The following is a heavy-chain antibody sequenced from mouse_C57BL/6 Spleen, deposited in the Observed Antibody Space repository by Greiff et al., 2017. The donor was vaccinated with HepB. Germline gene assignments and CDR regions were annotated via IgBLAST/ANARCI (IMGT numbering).Heavy chain of an antibody. Sequence: DVMLVESGGGLVQPGGSLKLSCAASGFTFSDYGMAWVRQAPRKGPEWVAFISNLAYSIYYADTVTGRFTISRENAKNTLYLEMSSLRSEDTAMYYCARRGYDGYTGYFDVWGTGTTVTVSS. CDR3: ARRGYDGYTGYFDV. V-gene: IGHV5-15*04. J-gene: IGHJ1*03. CDR1: GFTFSDYG. D-gene: IGHD2-3*01. CDR2: ISNLAYSI.